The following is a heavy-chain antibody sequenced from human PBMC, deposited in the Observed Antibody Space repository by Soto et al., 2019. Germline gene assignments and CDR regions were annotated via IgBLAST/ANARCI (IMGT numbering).Heavy chain of an antibody. CDR3: ARHNYGWGSTYFDY. J-gene: IGHJ4*02. Sequence: SETLSLTCTVSGGSISSYYWSWIRQPPGKGLEWIGYIYYSGSTNYNPSLKSRVTISVDTSKNQFSLKLNSMTAADTAVYYCARHNYGWGSTYFDYWGQGTLVTFSS. V-gene: IGHV4-59*08. CDR1: GGSISSYY. D-gene: IGHD3-16*01. CDR2: IYYSGST.